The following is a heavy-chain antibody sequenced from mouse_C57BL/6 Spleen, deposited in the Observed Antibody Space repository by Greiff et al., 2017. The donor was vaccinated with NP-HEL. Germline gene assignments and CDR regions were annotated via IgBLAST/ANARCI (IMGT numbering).Heavy chain of an antibody. V-gene: IGHV1-53*01. CDR1: GYTFTSYW. Sequence: VQLQQPGTELVKPGASVKLSCKASGYTFTSYWMHWVKQRPGQGLEWIGNINPSNGGTNYNEKFKSKATLTVDKSSSTAYMQLSSLTSEDSAVYYCARGITTVVATRHYWGQGTTLTVSS. CDR2: INPSNGGT. D-gene: IGHD1-1*01. CDR3: ARGITTVVATRHY. J-gene: IGHJ2*01.